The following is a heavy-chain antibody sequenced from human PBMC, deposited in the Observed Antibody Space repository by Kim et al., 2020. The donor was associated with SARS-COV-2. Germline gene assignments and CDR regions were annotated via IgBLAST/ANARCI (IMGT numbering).Heavy chain of an antibody. CDR1: GGTFSSYA. D-gene: IGHD2-2*01. Sequence: SVKVSCKASGGTFSSYAISWVRQAPGQGLEWMGGIIDIFGAPNYAQKFQGRVTITADESSTTAYMELSSLRSDDTAMYYCAREGKRGRYCSTNSCPGGMDVWGQGTTVTVSS. J-gene: IGHJ6*02. V-gene: IGHV1-69*13. CDR3: AREGKRGRYCSTNSCPGGMDV. CDR2: IIDIFGAP.